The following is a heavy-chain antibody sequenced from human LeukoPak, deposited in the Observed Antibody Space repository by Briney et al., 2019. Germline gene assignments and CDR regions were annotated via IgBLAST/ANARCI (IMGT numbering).Heavy chain of an antibody. CDR2: IHTSGST. D-gene: IGHD3-22*01. Sequence: SETLSLTCTVSGGSISSYYWSWIRQPAGKGLEWIGRIHTSGSTNYNPSLKSRVTISVDTSKNQFSLKLSSVTAADTAVYYCARVGLNYYDSSGYYGLDPWGQGTLVTVSS. J-gene: IGHJ5*02. CDR1: GGSISSYY. V-gene: IGHV4-4*07. CDR3: ARVGLNYYDSSGYYGLDP.